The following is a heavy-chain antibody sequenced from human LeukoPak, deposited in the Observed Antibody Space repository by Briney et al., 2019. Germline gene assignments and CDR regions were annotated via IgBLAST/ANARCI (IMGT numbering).Heavy chain of an antibody. J-gene: IGHJ4*02. V-gene: IGHV3-74*01. CDR1: GFNFRSYW. CDR3: FSRIVGTAMVDY. Sequence: GGSLRLSCAASGFNFRSYWMNWVRHAPGKGLVWVSRTSTDGSSTTYADSVKGRFTISRDNAKNTLYLQMNSLRAEDTAVYYCFSRIVGTAMVDYWGQGTLVTVSS. D-gene: IGHD5-18*01. CDR2: TSTDGSST.